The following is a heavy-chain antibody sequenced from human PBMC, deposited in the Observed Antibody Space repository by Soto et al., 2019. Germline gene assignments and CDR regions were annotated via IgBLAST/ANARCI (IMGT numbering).Heavy chain of an antibody. CDR3: MLGSGWKDFDY. V-gene: IGHV4-39*01. J-gene: IGHJ4*02. CDR1: GGSISISSYY. D-gene: IGHD3-22*01. CDR2: IYYSGST. Sequence: SDTLSLTCTVSGGSISISSYYWGWIRQPPGKGLEWIGNIYYSGSTYYNPSLKSRVTISVDTSKNQFSLKLSSVTAADTAVYYCMLGSGWKDFDYWGQGTLVTVS.